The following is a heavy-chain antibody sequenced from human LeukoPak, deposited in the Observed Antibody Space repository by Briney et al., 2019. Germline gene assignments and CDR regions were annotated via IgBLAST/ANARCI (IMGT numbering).Heavy chain of an antibody. CDR1: GGSISSSSYY. CDR2: IYYSGST. CDR3: AREGYDILTGYVEYFQH. J-gene: IGHJ1*01. D-gene: IGHD3-9*01. V-gene: IGHV4-39*07. Sequence: SETLSLTCTVSGGSISSSSYYWGWIRQPPGKGLEWIGSIYYSGSTYYNPSLKSRVTISVDTSKNQFSLKLSSVTAADTAVYYCAREGYDILTGYVEYFQHWGQGTLVTVSS.